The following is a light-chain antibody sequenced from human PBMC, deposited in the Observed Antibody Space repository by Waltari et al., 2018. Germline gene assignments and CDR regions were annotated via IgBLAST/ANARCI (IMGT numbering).Light chain of an antibody. CDR1: QSIKNY. CDR2: AAS. Sequence: DIQMTQSPSSLSASVGDRVTITCRASQSIKNYLNWYQQKPGKVHDLLIFAASSLQSGVPSRFSVNVSVTDFTLTINGLQLEDFAVYYCQQTYNTFRGTFGHGTNVDV. J-gene: IGKJ3*01. CDR3: QQTYNTFRGT. V-gene: IGKV1-39*01.